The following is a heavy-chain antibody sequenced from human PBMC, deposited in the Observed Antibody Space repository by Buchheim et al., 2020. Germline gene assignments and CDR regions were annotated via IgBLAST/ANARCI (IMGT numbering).Heavy chain of an antibody. V-gene: IGHV4-61*01. J-gene: IGHJ4*02. CDR3: ARDARFSYSGEGGY. CDR2: IYYSGST. Sequence: QVQLQESGPGLVKPSETLSLTCTVSGGSISSGSFYWSWIRQHPGKGLEWIGSIYYSGSTNYNPSVKGRVTISVDTSKNQFSLKLTSVTAADTAVYYCARDARFSYSGEGGYWGQGTL. CDR1: GGSISSGSFY. D-gene: IGHD1-26*01.